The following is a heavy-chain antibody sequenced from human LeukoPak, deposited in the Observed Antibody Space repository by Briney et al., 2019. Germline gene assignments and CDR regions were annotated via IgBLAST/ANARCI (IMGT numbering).Heavy chain of an antibody. CDR1: GFTFSSYS. D-gene: IGHD3-22*01. V-gene: IGHV3-66*01. J-gene: IGHJ4*02. Sequence: PGGSLRLSCAASGFTFSSYSMNWVRQAPGKGLEWVSVIYSGGETFYADSVKGRFTISRDNFRNTLYLQMNSLRAEDTAVYYCVRDRGAYYYDTGYWGQGTLVTVSS. CDR3: VRDRGAYYYDTGY. CDR2: IYSGGET.